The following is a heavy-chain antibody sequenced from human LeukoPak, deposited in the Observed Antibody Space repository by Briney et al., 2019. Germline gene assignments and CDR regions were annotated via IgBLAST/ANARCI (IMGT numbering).Heavy chain of an antibody. D-gene: IGHD1-26*01. CDR1: GGSISSGSYY. CDR2: IYTSGST. CDR3: ARGNKWELLFDY. Sequence: PSETLSLTCTVSGGSISSGSYYWSWIRQPAGKGLEWIGRIYTSGSTNYNPSPKSRVTISVDTSKNQFSLKLSSVTAADTAVYYCARGNKWELLFDYWGQGTLVTVSS. V-gene: IGHV4-61*02. J-gene: IGHJ4*02.